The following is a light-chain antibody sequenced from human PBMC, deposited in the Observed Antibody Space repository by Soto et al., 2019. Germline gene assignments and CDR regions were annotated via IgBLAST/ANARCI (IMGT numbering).Light chain of an antibody. CDR2: DVS. CDR3: HSYTTSGTYV. J-gene: IGLJ1*01. Sequence: QSVLTQPASVSGSPGQSITISCTGASSDLGDYNYVSWYQQHPGKAPKLMIYDVSSRPSGVSDRFSGSKSGNTASLTISGLQAEDESDYCCHSYTTSGTYVFATG. CDR1: SSDLGDYNY. V-gene: IGLV2-14*03.